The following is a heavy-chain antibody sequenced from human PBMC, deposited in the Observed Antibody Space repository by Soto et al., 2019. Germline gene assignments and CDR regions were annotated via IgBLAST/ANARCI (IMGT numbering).Heavy chain of an antibody. CDR2: ISYDGSNK. D-gene: IGHD1-26*01. J-gene: IGHJ2*01. CDR3: VKDNLHRGGYENWYFDL. Sequence: GGSLRLSCAASGFTFSSYAMHWVRQAPGKGLEWVAVISYDGSNKYYADSVKGRFTISRDNSKNTLFLQMNSLRDEDTAVYYCVKDNLHRGGYENWYFDLWGRGTLVTVSS. CDR1: GFTFSSYA. V-gene: IGHV3-30-3*01.